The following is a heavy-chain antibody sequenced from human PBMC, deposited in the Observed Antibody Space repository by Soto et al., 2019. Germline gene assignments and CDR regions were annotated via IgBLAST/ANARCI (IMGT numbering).Heavy chain of an antibody. Sequence: QVQLVQSGAEVKKPGASVKVSCKASGYTFTSYAMHWVRQAPGQRLEWMGWINAGNGNTKYSQKFQGRVTITRDTSASTAYMELSSLRSEDTAMYYCARDRHGGNARYFDLWGRGTLVTVSS. D-gene: IGHD2-15*01. J-gene: IGHJ2*01. CDR3: ARDRHGGNARYFDL. CDR2: INAGNGNT. V-gene: IGHV1-3*01. CDR1: GYTFTSYA.